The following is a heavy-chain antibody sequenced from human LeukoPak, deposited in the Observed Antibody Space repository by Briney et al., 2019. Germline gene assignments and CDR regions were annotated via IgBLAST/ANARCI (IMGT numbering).Heavy chain of an antibody. CDR3: ARIPNDFWSGYTSYWYFDL. Sequence: SETLSLTCTVSGGSISSSSYYWSWIRQPARKGLEWIGRIYTSGSTNYNPSLKSRVTMSVDTSKNQFSLKLSSVTAADTAVYYCARIPNDFWSGYTSYWYFDLWGRGTLVTVSS. CDR1: GGSISSSSYY. V-gene: IGHV4-61*02. D-gene: IGHD3-3*01. J-gene: IGHJ2*01. CDR2: IYTSGST.